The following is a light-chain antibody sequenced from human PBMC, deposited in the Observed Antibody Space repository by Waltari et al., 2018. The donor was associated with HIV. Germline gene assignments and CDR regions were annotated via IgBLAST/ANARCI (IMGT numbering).Light chain of an antibody. CDR2: SAS. CDR1: QNIGSN. J-gene: IGKJ2*01. CDR3: QQYNYWPPYT. Sequence: EVVMTQSPATLSVSPGESATLSCRASQNIGSNLVWYQQKPGQAPRLLIYSASIRVTGLPVRFRGSGSGTEFTLTISSLQSEDFAVYYCQQYNYWPPYTFGQGTKLEIK. V-gene: IGKV3-15*01.